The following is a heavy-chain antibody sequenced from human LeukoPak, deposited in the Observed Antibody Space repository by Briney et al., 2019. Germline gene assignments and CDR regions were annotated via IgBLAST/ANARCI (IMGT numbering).Heavy chain of an antibody. V-gene: IGHV3-9*01. Sequence: GGSLRLSCAASGFTFSSYAMSWVRQAPGKGLEWVSGISWNSGSIGYADSVKGRFTISRDNAKNSLYLQMNSLRAEDTALYYCAKDISGAYYWYFDLWGRGTLVTVSS. CDR3: AKDISGAYYWYFDL. D-gene: IGHD2-15*01. J-gene: IGHJ2*01. CDR2: ISWNSGSI. CDR1: GFTFSSYA.